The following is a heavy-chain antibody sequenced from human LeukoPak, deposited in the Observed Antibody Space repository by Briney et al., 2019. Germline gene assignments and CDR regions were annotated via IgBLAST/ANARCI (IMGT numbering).Heavy chain of an antibody. D-gene: IGHD3-9*01. CDR2: ISSSSSYI. J-gene: IGHJ4*02. Sequence: KTGGSLRLSCAASGFTFSSYSMNWVRQAPGKGLEWVSSISSSSSYIYYADSVKGRFTISRDNAKNSLYLQMNSLRAEDTAVYCCAREVRDILTGSIKVFDYWGQGTLVTVSS. V-gene: IGHV3-21*01. CDR1: GFTFSSYS. CDR3: AREVRDILTGSIKVFDY.